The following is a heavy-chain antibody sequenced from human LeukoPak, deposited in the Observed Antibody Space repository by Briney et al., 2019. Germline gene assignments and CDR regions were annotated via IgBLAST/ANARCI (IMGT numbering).Heavy chain of an antibody. D-gene: IGHD1-14*01. J-gene: IGHJ3*02. Sequence: SETLSLTCAVYGGSFSGYYWSWIRQPPGKGLEWIEEINHSGSTNYNPSLKSRVTISVDTSKNQFSLKLSSVTAADTAVYYCARANQGRAFDIWGQGTMVTVSS. CDR1: GGSFSGYY. V-gene: IGHV4-34*01. CDR2: INHSGST. CDR3: ARANQGRAFDI.